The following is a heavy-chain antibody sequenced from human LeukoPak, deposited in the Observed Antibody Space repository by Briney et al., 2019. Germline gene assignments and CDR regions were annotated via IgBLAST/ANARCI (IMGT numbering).Heavy chain of an antibody. Sequence: ASVKVSCKASGYTFTSYTISWVRQALGQGLAWMGWISPSNGNTNYAQKFHGRVTMTTDTSTNTAYMELRSLRSDDTAVYYCTRNYSDLFVYWGQGTLVTVSS. D-gene: IGHD4-17*01. V-gene: IGHV1-18*01. CDR3: TRNYSDLFVY. CDR1: GYTFTSYT. J-gene: IGHJ4*02. CDR2: ISPSNGNT.